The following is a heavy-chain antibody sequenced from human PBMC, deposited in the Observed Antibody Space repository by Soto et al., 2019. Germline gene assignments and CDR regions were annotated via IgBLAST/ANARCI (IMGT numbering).Heavy chain of an antibody. CDR3: ARDARRTIFGVVTEYYFDY. D-gene: IGHD3-3*01. CDR2: IYSGGST. Sequence: GGSLRLSCAASGFTVSSNYMSWGRQAPGKGLEWVSVIYSGGSTYYADSVKGRFTISRDNSKNTLYLQMNSLRAEDTAVYYCARDARRTIFGVVTEYYFDYWGQGTLVTVSS. CDR1: GFTVSSNY. V-gene: IGHV3-66*01. J-gene: IGHJ4*02.